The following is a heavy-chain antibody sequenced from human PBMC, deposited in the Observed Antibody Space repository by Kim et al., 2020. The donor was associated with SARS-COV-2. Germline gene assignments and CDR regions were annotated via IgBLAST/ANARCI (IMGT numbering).Heavy chain of an antibody. CDR3: ARGLYRSGWSHFES. CDR1: GFTFSNHG. V-gene: IGHV3-33*01. Sequence: GGSLRLSCVASGFTFSNHGMHWVRQAAGKGLEAVAVIWYDGNNKYYTESVKGRFTISRDNSNNTLYLQMDSLRAEDTAVYYCARGLYRSGWSHFESWGQG. D-gene: IGHD6-19*01. J-gene: IGHJ4*02. CDR2: IWYDGNNK.